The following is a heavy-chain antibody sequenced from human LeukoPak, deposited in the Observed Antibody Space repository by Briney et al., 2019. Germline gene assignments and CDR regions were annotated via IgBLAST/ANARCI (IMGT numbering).Heavy chain of an antibody. CDR2: ISRYNGNT. V-gene: IGHV1-18*01. CDR3: ARDRTYSYDSSGQDAFGI. D-gene: IGHD3-22*01. J-gene: IGHJ3*02. Sequence: ASVKVSCKASGYSFTSYGITWVRQAPGQGLEWMGWISRYNGNTNDAQKAKGRVTMTTETSTRTAYMELRSLRSDDTAVYYCARDRTYSYDSSGQDAFGIWGQGTIVTVSS. CDR1: GYSFTSYG.